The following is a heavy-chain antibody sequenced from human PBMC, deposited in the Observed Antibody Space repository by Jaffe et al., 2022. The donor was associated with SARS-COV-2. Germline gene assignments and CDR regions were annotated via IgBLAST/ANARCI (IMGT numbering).Heavy chain of an antibody. V-gene: IGHV3-49*03. D-gene: IGHD5-12*01. CDR1: GFTFGDYG. Sequence: EVQLVESGGGLVQPGRSLRLSCTTSGFTFGDYGVSWFRQAPGKGLEWVSFIRSRAYGEPPQYAASVRGRFTVSRDDSKSIAYLQMNSLKAEDTGVYYCTSSSGYDFVVAYWGQGTLVTVSS. J-gene: IGHJ4*02. CDR3: TSSSGYDFVVAY. CDR2: IRSRAYGEPP.